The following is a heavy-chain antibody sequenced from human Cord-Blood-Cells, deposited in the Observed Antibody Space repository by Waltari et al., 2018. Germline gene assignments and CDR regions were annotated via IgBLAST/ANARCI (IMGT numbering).Heavy chain of an antibody. Sequence: EVQLLESGGGLVQPGGSLRLSCSASGFTFSSYAMCWVRQAPGKGLEWVSAIRGSGGSTYYADSVKGRFTISRDNSKNTLYLQMNSLRAEDTAVYYCANEDSGWYLGYWGQGTLVTVSS. CDR3: ANEDSGWYLGY. D-gene: IGHD6-19*01. J-gene: IGHJ4*02. V-gene: IGHV3-23*01. CDR1: GFTFSSYA. CDR2: IRGSGGST.